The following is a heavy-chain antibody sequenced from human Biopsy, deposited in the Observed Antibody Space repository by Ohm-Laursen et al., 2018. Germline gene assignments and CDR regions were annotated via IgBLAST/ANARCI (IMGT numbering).Heavy chain of an antibody. CDR2: IYYSGNT. D-gene: IGHD5-12*01. CDR3: ARVAGGYAYYYGMDV. V-gene: IGHV4-39*01. CDR1: GGSISDSTYH. Sequence: GTLSLTCTVPGGSISDSTYHWGWIRQSPGKGLEWIGNIYYSGNTDYSPSLKSRVTISVDTSNNQFSLKLGSVTAADTAVYYCARVAGGYAYYYGMDVWGQGTTVIVSS. J-gene: IGHJ6*02.